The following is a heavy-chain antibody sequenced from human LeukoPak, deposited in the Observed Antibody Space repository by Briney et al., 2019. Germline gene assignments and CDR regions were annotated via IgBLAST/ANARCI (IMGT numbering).Heavy chain of an antibody. CDR2: IYTSEST. CDR1: GGSISSSSYY. J-gene: IGHJ6*03. D-gene: IGHD3-10*01. V-gene: IGHV4-61*02. Sequence: SETLSLTCTVSGGSISSSSYYWSWIRQPAGKGLEWIGRIYTSESTNYNRSLKGRVTISVDTSKNQFSLELSSVTAADTAVYYCARGWPITMVRGVIIDQGNYMDVWGKGTTVTISS. CDR3: ARGWPITMVRGVIIDQGNYMDV.